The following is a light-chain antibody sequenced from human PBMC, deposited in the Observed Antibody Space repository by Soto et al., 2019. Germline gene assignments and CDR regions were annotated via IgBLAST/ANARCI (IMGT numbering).Light chain of an antibody. CDR3: QQYYSIPIT. V-gene: IGKV4-1*01. Sequence: DIVMTQSPDSLAVSLGERATINCKSSQSVLYNFHNKKYLAWYQQKPGQPPKLLIYWASTRESGVPDRFSGSGSGTDFTLTIGSLQAEDVAVYYCQQYYSIPITFGQGTRLEIK. J-gene: IGKJ5*01. CDR2: WAS. CDR1: QSVLYNFHNKKY.